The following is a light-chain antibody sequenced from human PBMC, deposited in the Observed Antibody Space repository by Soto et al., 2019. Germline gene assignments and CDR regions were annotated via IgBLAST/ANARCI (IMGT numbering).Light chain of an antibody. J-gene: IGLJ1*01. Sequence: QSALTQPASVSGSPGQSITISCTGTSGDVGGYYYVSWYQQLPGKAPKLMISEVSNRPSGVSNRFSGSKSGNTASLTISGLQAEDEADYYCSSYTAGGTTFGTGTKLTVL. V-gene: IGLV2-14*01. CDR2: EVS. CDR3: SSYTAGGTT. CDR1: SGDVGGYYY.